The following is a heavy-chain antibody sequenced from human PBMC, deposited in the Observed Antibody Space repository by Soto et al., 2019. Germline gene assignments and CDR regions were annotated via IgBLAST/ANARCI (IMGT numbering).Heavy chain of an antibody. V-gene: IGHV3-30-3*01. Sequence: GGSLRLSCAASGFTFSSYAMHWVRQAPGKGLEWVAVISYDGSNKYYADSVKGRFTISRDNSKNTLYLQMNSLRAEDTAVYYCARDGIAEYWGQGTLVTVSS. CDR2: ISYDGSNK. CDR1: GFTFSSYA. J-gene: IGHJ4*02. CDR3: ARDGIAEY. D-gene: IGHD6-13*01.